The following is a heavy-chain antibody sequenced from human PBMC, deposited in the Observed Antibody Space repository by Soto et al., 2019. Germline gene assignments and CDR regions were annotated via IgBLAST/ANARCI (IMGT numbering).Heavy chain of an antibody. Sequence: SETLSLTCTVSGDSFSINSYYWGWFRQPPGKGLECIGTFYYGGNTYYNPSLKSRVTISVGTSKNQFSLKLSSVSAADTALYYCARDWGPYSNNNWFDPWGQGTLVTVSS. CDR2: FYYGGNT. D-gene: IGHD6-13*01. CDR3: ARDWGPYSNNNWFDP. V-gene: IGHV4-39*07. CDR1: GDSFSINSYY. J-gene: IGHJ5*02.